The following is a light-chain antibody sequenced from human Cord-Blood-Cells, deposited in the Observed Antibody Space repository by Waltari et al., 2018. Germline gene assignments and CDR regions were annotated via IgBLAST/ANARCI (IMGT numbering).Light chain of an antibody. V-gene: IGKV3-11*01. CDR2: DAS. CDR1: QIVSSC. CDR3: QQRSNWSPVT. J-gene: IGKJ3*01. Sequence: EIVLTQSPATLSLSPGERATLSCRGSQIVSSCLAWYQQKHGQAPRLLIYDASNSATGILAKFSGGGSATDFSLPISSLVPEEFAVDYCQQRSNWSPVTFGPGTKVDIK.